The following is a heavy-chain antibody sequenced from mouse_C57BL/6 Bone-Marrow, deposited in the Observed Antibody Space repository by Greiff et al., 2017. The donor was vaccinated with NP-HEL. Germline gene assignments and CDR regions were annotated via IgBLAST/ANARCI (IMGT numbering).Heavy chain of an antibody. Sequence: QVQLQQSGAELMKPGASVKLSCKATGYTFTGYWIEWVKQRPGHGLEWIGEILPGSGSTNYNEKFKGKATLTADTSSNTAYMQLSSLATEDSAIDCCARAPYPPVESYWGQGTTLTVAS. CDR2: ILPGSGST. J-gene: IGHJ2*01. D-gene: IGHD5-1-1*01. V-gene: IGHV1-9*01. CDR1: GYTFTGYW. CDR3: ARAPYPPVESY.